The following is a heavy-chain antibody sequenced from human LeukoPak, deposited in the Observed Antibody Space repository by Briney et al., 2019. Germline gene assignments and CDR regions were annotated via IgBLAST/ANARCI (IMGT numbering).Heavy chain of an antibody. V-gene: IGHV1-69*05. CDR1: GGTFSSYA. J-gene: IGHJ4*02. D-gene: IGHD3-22*01. CDR3: ARGAYDSSGYYSYDY. CDR2: IIPIFGTA. Sequence: SVKVSCKASGGTFSSYAISWVRQAPGQGLEWMGRIIPIFGTANYAQKFQGRVTITTDESTSTAYMELSSLRSEDTAVYYCARGAYDSSGYYSYDYWGQGTLVTVSS.